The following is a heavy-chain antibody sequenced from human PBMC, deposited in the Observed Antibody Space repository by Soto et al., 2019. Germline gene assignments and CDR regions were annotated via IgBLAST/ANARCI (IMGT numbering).Heavy chain of an antibody. D-gene: IGHD3-22*01. CDR2: IIPIFGTA. CDR1: GGTFSSYS. V-gene: IGHV1-69*13. CDR3: ANYYDSSGYYYEDAFDI. Sequence: SVKVSCKASGGTFSSYSISWVRQAPGQGLEWMGGIIPIFGTANYAQKFQGRVTITADESTSTAYMELSSLRSEDTAVYYCANYYDSSGYYYEDAFDIWGQGTMVTVSS. J-gene: IGHJ3*02.